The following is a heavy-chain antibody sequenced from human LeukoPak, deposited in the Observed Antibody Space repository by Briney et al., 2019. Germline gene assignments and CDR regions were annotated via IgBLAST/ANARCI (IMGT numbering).Heavy chain of an antibody. V-gene: IGHV1-24*01. CDR1: GYTLTELS. D-gene: IGHD4-17*01. Sequence: ASVKVSCKVSGYTLTELSMHWVRQAPGKGLEWMGGFDPEDGETIYAQKFQGRVTMTEDTSTDTAYMELSSLRSEDTAVYHCATVGLAPASLYGDYRGVYYYYYMDVWGKGTTVTISS. CDR3: ATVGLAPASLYGDYRGVYYYYYMDV. J-gene: IGHJ6*03. CDR2: FDPEDGET.